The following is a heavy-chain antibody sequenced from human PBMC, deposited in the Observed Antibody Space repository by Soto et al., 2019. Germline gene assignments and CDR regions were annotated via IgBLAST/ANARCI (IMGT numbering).Heavy chain of an antibody. D-gene: IGHD2-2*01. Sequence: GGSLRLSCAASGFTFSSYAMSWVRQAPGKGLEWVSAISGSGGSTYYADSVKGRFTISRDNSKNTLYLQMNSLRAEDTAVYYCAKTPIVVVPAASWLDFVHFDYWGQGTLVTVSS. V-gene: IGHV3-23*01. CDR1: GFTFSSYA. CDR3: AKTPIVVVPAASWLDFVHFDY. J-gene: IGHJ4*02. CDR2: ISGSGGST.